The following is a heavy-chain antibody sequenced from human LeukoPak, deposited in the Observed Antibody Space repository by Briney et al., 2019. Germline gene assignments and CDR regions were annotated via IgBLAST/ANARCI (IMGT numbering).Heavy chain of an antibody. J-gene: IGHJ4*02. D-gene: IGHD3-10*01. V-gene: IGHV3-74*01. CDR2: INTDGSST. Sequence: GGSLRLSCAASGFTFSSYAMNWVRQPPVKGLVWVSQINTDGSSTNYADAVEGRFTISRDNAKNTLYLQMNSLRAEDTAVYYCVRDLESNYWGQGTLVTVSS. CDR3: VRDLESNY. CDR1: GFTFSSYA.